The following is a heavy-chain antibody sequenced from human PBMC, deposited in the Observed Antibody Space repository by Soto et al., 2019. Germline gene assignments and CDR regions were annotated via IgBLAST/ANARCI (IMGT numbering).Heavy chain of an antibody. CDR2: IHGGNGNT. J-gene: IGHJ4*02. CDR1: GYIFTNFA. V-gene: IGHV1-3*01. D-gene: IGHD6-13*01. Sequence: QVQLVQSGAEVKKPGASVRVSCKTSGYIFTNFAIHWVRQAPGQRLEWMGWIHGGNGNTKYSQKFQARVTITKDTSASTVHLDLGILRSEDTAVFYCARGTAGFCDSWGQGTLVTGSS. CDR3: ARGTAGFCDS.